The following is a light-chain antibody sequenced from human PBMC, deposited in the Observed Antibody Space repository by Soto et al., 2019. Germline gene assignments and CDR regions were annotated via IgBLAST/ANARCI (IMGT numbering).Light chain of an antibody. CDR1: SSNIGSNY. CDR2: EDI. CDR3: GTWDTSLIAKV. V-gene: IGLV1-51*02. Sequence: QSVLTQPPSVSAAPGQRVTISCSGSSSNIGSNYVSWYQHLPGTAPKLLIFEDIQRPSGIPDRFSGSKSDTSATLAITGLQTGDEADYYCGTWDTSLIAKVFGGGTQLTVL. J-gene: IGLJ2*01.